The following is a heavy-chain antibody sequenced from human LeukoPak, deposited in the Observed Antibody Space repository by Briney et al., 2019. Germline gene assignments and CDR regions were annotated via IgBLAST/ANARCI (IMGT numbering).Heavy chain of an antibody. D-gene: IGHD2-2*01. CDR2: IYTNGST. Sequence: SETLSLTCTVSGGSISRYYWSWIRQPPGKGLEWIGYIYTNGSTNYNPSLKSRVTISVDTSKNQFSLKLSSVTAADTAVYYCARAPPKYCRSTSCYGAYYFDYWGQGTLVTVSS. J-gene: IGHJ4*02. CDR3: ARAPPKYCRSTSCYGAYYFDY. CDR1: GGSISRYY. V-gene: IGHV4-4*09.